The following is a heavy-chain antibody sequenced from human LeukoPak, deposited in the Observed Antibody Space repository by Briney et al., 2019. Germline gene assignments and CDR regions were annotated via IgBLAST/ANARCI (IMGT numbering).Heavy chain of an antibody. Sequence: GGSLRLSCAAPGFTFSSYAMSWVRQAPGKGLEWVSGISGSGDSTYYADSVKGRFTISRDNSKNTLYLQMNSLRAEDTAVYYCAKVLYSSSWDYFDYWGQGTLVTVSS. CDR1: GFTFSSYA. D-gene: IGHD6-13*01. CDR3: AKVLYSSSWDYFDY. J-gene: IGHJ4*02. CDR2: ISGSGDST. V-gene: IGHV3-23*01.